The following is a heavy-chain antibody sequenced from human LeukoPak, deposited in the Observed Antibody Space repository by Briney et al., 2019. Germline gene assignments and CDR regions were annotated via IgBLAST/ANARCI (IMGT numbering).Heavy chain of an antibody. D-gene: IGHD2-21*02. J-gene: IGHJ4*02. Sequence: ASVKVSCKASGFTFTGYYIHWVRQAPGQGLEWMGYINPHSGGTNSPQKFQGRVTMTTDTSISAAYMELSSLISDDTAMYYCVREGNELLSKNFDYWGQGTLVTVSS. V-gene: IGHV1-2*02. CDR3: VREGNELLSKNFDY. CDR1: GFTFTGYY. CDR2: INPHSGGT.